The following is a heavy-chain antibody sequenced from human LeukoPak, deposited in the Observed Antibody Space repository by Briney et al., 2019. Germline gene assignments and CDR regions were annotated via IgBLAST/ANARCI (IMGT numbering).Heavy chain of an antibody. D-gene: IGHD3-10*01. V-gene: IGHV3-23*01. J-gene: IGHJ4*02. Sequence: GGSLRLSCAASGFTFSSYSINWVRQAPGKGLEWVSAISGSGGSTYYADSVKGRFTISRDNSKNTLYLQMNSLRAEDTAVYYCAKSMVRGVLAYFDYWGQGTLVTVSS. CDR2: ISGSGGST. CDR3: AKSMVRGVLAYFDY. CDR1: GFTFSSYS.